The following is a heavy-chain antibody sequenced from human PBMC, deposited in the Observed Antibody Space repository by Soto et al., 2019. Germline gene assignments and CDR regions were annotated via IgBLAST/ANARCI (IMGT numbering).Heavy chain of an antibody. Sequence: ASVKVSCKASGYSFTDYHIHWVRQAPGQGLEWLGRINPKSGGTSTAQKFQGWVTISLDTSKKQFSLKLSSVTSADTAVYYCARSQGGGMDVWGQGTTVTVSS. J-gene: IGHJ6*02. CDR2: INPKSGGT. D-gene: IGHD3-16*01. CDR3: ARSQGGGMDV. CDR1: GYSFTDYH. V-gene: IGHV1-2*04.